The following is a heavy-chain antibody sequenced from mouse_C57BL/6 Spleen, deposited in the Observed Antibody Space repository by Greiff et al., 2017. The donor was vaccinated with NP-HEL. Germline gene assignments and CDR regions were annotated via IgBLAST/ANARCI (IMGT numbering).Heavy chain of an antibody. D-gene: IGHD1-1*01. V-gene: IGHV1-69*01. CDR2: IDPSDSYT. CDR1: GYTFTSYW. Sequence: QVQLQQPGAELVMPGASVKLSCKASGYTFTSYWMHWVKQRPGQGLEWIGEIDPSDSYTNYNQKFKGKSTLTVDKSSSTAYMQLNSLTSEDSAVYYCATDYYGSSYDAMDYWGQGTSVTVSS. J-gene: IGHJ4*01. CDR3: ATDYYGSSYDAMDY.